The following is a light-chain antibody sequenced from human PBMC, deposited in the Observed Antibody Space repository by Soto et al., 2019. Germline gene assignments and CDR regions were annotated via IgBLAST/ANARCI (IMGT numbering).Light chain of an antibody. J-gene: IGLJ1*01. CDR1: SSDVGGYNY. CDR3: SSFTNTITRYA. V-gene: IGLV2-14*01. CDR2: EVS. Sequence: QSALTQPASVSGSPGQSITISCTGTSSDVGGYNYVSWFQHHPGKAPKLIIYEVSYRPSGVSNRFSGSKSGDTASLTISGLQAEDGADYYCSSFTNTITRYAFGTGTKVTVL.